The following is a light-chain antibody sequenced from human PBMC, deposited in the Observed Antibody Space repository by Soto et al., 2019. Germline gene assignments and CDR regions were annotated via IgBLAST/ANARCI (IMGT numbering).Light chain of an antibody. CDR1: QSISNH. Sequence: DIQMTQSPSTLSASVGDRVTITCRASQSISNHLNWYQQKPGKAPNLLIYGVSRLQGGVPSRFSGSGSGTDFTLSISSLQPEDFATYYCQQSYTAPSITFGQGTRLEIK. CDR2: GVS. V-gene: IGKV1-39*01. J-gene: IGKJ5*01. CDR3: QQSYTAPSIT.